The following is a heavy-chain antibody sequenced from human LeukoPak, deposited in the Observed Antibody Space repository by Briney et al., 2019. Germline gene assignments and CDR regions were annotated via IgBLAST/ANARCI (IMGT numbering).Heavy chain of an antibody. CDR1: GITVSSND. J-gene: IGHJ4*02. V-gene: IGHV3-66*01. CDR2: IYSGGST. CDR3: ARGPTVQEDLDY. Sequence: GGSPRLSCAASGITVSSNDMSWVRQAPGKGLEWVSVIYSGGSTYYADSVKGRFTISRDISKNTLYLQMNSLRAEDTAVYYCARGPTVQEDLDYWGQGTLVTVSS.